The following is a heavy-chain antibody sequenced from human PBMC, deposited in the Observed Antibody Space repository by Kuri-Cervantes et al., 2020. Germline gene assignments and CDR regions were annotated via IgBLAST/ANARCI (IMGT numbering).Heavy chain of an antibody. CDR3: AGDRYSYGHGYMDV. CDR2: FDPEDGET. J-gene: IGHJ6*03. D-gene: IGHD5-18*01. Sequence: ASVKVSCKVSGYTLTELSMHWVRQAPGKGLEWMGGFDPEDGETIYAQKFQGRVTITRDTSASTAYMELSSLRSEDTAVYYCAGDRYSYGHGYMDVWGKGTTVTVSS. V-gene: IGHV1-24*01. CDR1: GYTLTELS.